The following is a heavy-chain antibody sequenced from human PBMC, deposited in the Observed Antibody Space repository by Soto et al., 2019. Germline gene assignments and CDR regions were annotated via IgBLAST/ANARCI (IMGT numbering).Heavy chain of an antibody. D-gene: IGHD1-1*01. CDR3: ARDNNWSYDY. CDR1: GFSFSSHL. Sequence: GGSLRLSCAASGFSFSSHLMHWVRQAPGKGLVWVSHIGPDGSNTRDADSVQGRFTISRDNARNTLYLQMNSLRDEDTAVYYCARDNNWSYDYWGQGILVTVSS. V-gene: IGHV3-74*01. CDR2: IGPDGSNT. J-gene: IGHJ4*02.